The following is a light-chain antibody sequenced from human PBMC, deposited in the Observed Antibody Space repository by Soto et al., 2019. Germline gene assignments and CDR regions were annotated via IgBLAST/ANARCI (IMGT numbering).Light chain of an antibody. CDR2: GAS. CDR1: QSVSSSY. V-gene: IGKV3-20*01. Sequence: SVLTQSPGTLYLSPGERAPLSCRASQSVSSSYLAWYQQKPGQAPRLLIYGASSRATGIPDRFSGSGSGTDFTLTISRLEPEDFAVYYCQQYGSSITFGQGTRLEIK. CDR3: QQYGSSIT. J-gene: IGKJ5*01.